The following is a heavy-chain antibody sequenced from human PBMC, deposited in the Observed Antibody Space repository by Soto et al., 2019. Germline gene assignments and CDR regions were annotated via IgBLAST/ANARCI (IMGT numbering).Heavy chain of an antibody. Sequence: GGSLRLSCAVSGFTFGNFAMTWVRQAPGKGLEWVSGISGSGGDTYYADSVKGRFTISRDNSKNTLYLQMSSLRADDTATFYCARTESSGWSTRYGMDVWGQGTTVTVSS. J-gene: IGHJ6*02. CDR2: ISGSGGDT. D-gene: IGHD6-19*01. V-gene: IGHV3-23*01. CDR1: GFTFGNFA. CDR3: ARTESSGWSTRYGMDV.